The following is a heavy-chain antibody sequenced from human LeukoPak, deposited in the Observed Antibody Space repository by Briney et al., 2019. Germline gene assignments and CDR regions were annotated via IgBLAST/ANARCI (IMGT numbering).Heavy chain of an antibody. CDR1: GFTFSSYE. D-gene: IGHD1-26*01. CDR3: ARGDSGSYYFDY. V-gene: IGHV3-48*03. Sequence: GGSLRLSCAASGFTFSSYEMNWVRQAPGKGLEWVSYISSSGSTIYYADSVRGRFTISRENAKNSLYLQMNSLRAEDTAVYYCARGDSGSYYFDYWGQGTLVTVSS. CDR2: ISSSGSTI. J-gene: IGHJ4*02.